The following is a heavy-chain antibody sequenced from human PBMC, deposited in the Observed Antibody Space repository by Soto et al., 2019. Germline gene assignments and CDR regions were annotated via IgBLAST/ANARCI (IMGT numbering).Heavy chain of an antibody. D-gene: IGHD1-26*01. J-gene: IGHJ5*01. Sequence: SQTLSLTCDISGDSVSSSSVTWNWIRQSPSRGLEWLGRTYYRSRWYNDYAESVKSRIIINPDTSKNQFSLHLNSVIPDDTAVYYCVRLIGNSWLDSWGQGTLVTVSS. CDR2: TYYRSRWYN. CDR1: GDSVSSSSVT. CDR3: VRLIGNSWLDS. V-gene: IGHV6-1*01.